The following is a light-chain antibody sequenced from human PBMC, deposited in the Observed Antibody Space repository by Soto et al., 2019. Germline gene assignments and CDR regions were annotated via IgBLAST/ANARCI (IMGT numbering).Light chain of an antibody. CDR3: QAHDSSVV. CDR1: SGSIASNY. Sequence: NFMLTQPHAVSESPGKTVTISCTGSSGSIASNYVQLYQQRPGSGPTTVIYEDNQRPSGVPDRFSGSIDSSSNSASLTISRLKTEDEADFYCQAHDSSVVFAGGTKLTVL. J-gene: IGLJ2*01. CDR2: EDN. V-gene: IGLV6-57*02.